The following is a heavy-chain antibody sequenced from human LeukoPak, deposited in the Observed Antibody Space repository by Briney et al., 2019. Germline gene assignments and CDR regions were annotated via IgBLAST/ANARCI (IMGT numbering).Heavy chain of an antibody. CDR1: GGSISSGSYY. V-gene: IGHV4-39*07. D-gene: IGHD3-16*01. CDR2: IYYAGTT. J-gene: IGHJ4*02. Sequence: SETLSLTCTVSGGSISSGSYYWGWIRQPPGKGLEWIGAIYYAGTTYYNPSLKSRVTISLDTSKNQFSLKLRSVTPADTAVYYCAGDYKTLAYWGQGTLVTVSS. CDR3: AGDYKTLAY.